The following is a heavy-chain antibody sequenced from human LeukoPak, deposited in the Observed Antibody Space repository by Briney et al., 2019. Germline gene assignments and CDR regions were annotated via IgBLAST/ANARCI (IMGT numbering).Heavy chain of an antibody. V-gene: IGHV1-46*01. CDR3: ARGDYYGSGSYYKKTVDY. CDR1: GYTFTSYY. Sequence: AASVKVSCKASGYTFTSYYMHWVRQAPGQGLEWMGIINPSGGSTSYAQKFQGGVTMTRDTSTSTAYMELRSLRSDDTAVYYCARGDYYGSGSYYKKTVDYWGQGTLVTVSS. D-gene: IGHD3-10*01. CDR2: INPSGGST. J-gene: IGHJ4*02.